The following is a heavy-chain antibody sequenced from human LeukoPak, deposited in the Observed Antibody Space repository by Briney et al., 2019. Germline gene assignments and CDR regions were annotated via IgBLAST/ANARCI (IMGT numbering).Heavy chain of an antibody. V-gene: IGHV2-5*02. CDR3: AHSTRYCSAGSCLDW. D-gene: IGHD2-15*01. CDR1: GFSLTTSGLG. CDR2: IYWDDDK. Sequence: SGPPLVKPTQTLTLTCTFSGFSLTTSGLGVGWIRQPPGRALEWLAIIYWDDDKRYNPFLKNRLTITNDSSKNQVGLTMTNMYAVDTGTYFCAHSTRYCSAGSCLDWWGEGTLVTVP. J-gene: IGHJ1*01.